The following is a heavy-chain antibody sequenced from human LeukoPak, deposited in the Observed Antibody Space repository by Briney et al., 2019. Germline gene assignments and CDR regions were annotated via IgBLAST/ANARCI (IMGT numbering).Heavy chain of an antibody. CDR3: AREKWHY. Sequence: ASRNVSSKAAGYTFTVYYMHWVRQPPEQLREWIGWINPNSGGTNYAQKFQGRVTMTRDTSISTAYMELSRLRSDDTAVYYCAREKWHYWGPGTLVTVSS. D-gene: IGHD2-8*01. CDR2: INPNSGGT. V-gene: IGHV1-2*02. CDR1: GYTFTVYY. J-gene: IGHJ4*02.